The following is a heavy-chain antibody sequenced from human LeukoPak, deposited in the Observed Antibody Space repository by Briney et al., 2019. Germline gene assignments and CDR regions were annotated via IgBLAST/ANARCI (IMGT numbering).Heavy chain of an antibody. CDR3: AKSLSRLYYYYGMDV. CDR2: IKQDGSEK. V-gene: IGHV3-7*01. CDR1: GFTFSSYW. D-gene: IGHD2/OR15-2a*01. J-gene: IGHJ6*02. Sequence: GGSLRLSCAASGFTFSSYWMSWVRQAPGKGLEWVANIKQDGSEKYYVDSVKGRFTISRDNAKNSLYLQMNSLRAEDTAVYYCAKSLSRLYYYYGMDVWGQGTTVTVSS.